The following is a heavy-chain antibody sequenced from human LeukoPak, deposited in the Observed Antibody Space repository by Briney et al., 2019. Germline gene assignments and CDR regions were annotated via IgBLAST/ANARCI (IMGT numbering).Heavy chain of an antibody. V-gene: IGHV4-39*01. CDR1: GGSISSSSYY. CDR2: IYYSGST. Sequence: PSETLSLTCTVSGGSISSSSYYWGWIRQPPGKGLEWIGSIYYSGSTYYNPSLKSRVTISVDTSKNQFSLKLSSVTAADTAVYYCARHWGGLEWFDPWGQGTLVTVSS. D-gene: IGHD1-1*01. CDR3: ARHWGGLEWFDP. J-gene: IGHJ5*02.